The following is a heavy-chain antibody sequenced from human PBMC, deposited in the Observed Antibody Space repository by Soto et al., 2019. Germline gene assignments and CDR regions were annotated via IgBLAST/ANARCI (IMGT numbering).Heavy chain of an antibody. J-gene: IGHJ4*02. Sequence: GGSLRLSCAASGFTFSSYWMSWVRQAPGKGLEWVANIKQDGSEKYYVDSVKGRFTISRDNAKNSLYLQMNILRADDTAVYYCARGSYGDYEASRYYFDYWGQGTLVTVSS. V-gene: IGHV3-7*01. D-gene: IGHD4-17*01. CDR2: IKQDGSEK. CDR3: ARGSYGDYEASRYYFDY. CDR1: GFTFSSYW.